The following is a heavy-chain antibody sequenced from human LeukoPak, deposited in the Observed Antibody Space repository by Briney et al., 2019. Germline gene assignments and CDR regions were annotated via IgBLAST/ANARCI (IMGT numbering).Heavy chain of an antibody. CDR3: ARGAGYCSSTSCYATYYYYYMDV. Sequence: PSETLSLTCAVYVGSFSGYYWSWIRQPPGKALEWIGELNHSGRTNYNPSLKSRVTISVDTSKNQFSLKLSSVTAADTAVYYCARGAGYCSSTSCYATYYYYYMDVWGKGTTVTVSS. J-gene: IGHJ6*03. D-gene: IGHD2-2*01. CDR1: VGSFSGYY. V-gene: IGHV4-34*01. CDR2: LNHSGRT.